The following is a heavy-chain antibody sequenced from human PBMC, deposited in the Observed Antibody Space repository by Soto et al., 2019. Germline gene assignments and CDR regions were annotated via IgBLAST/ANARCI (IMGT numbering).Heavy chain of an antibody. CDR2: IKPGTSDI. V-gene: IGHV5-51*01. CDR3: ARQLSHICDS. J-gene: IGHJ4*02. CDR1: GYKFGSAW. Sequence: LKISCKGVGYKFGSAWIGWVRQMPGKGLEWMGIIKPGTSDIRYSPSCRGHLTISADEAVSTAYLQWSSLKASDTAMYYCARQLSHICDSWGQGTLVTVSS. D-gene: IGHD3-3*02.